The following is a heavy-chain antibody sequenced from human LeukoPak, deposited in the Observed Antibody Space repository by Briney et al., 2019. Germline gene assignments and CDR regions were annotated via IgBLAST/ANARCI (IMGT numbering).Heavy chain of an antibody. J-gene: IGHJ4*02. D-gene: IGHD2-21*01. V-gene: IGHV4-59*08. CDR1: GGSITNYY. CDR3: ARHEFASPFDS. CDR2: IYQTGNT. Sequence: PSETLYLTCTVSGGSITNYYWSGIRQPPGKGLEWITYIYQTGNTDYNPSLKSRVTISLDTSKNQFSLQLSSVTAADTAVYYCARHEFASPFDSWGQGTLVSVSS.